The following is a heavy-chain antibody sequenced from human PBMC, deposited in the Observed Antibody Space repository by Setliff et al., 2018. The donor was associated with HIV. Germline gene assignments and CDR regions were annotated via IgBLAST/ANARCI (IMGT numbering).Heavy chain of an antibody. CDR2: RYTTGST. CDR1: GGSVSSGSYY. D-gene: IGHD5-12*01. CDR3: ARHGGYDFNY. V-gene: IGHV4-61*09. Sequence: SETLSLTCTVSGGSVSSGSYYWSWIRQPAGRGLEWIGHRYTTGSTSYNPSLKSRVTISVDTSNDHFSLKLTSLTAADTAVYYCARHGGYDFNYWGQGTLVTVSS. J-gene: IGHJ4*02.